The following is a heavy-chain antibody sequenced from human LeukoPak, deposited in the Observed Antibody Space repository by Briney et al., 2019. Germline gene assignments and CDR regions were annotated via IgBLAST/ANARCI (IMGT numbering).Heavy chain of an antibody. D-gene: IGHD6-19*01. J-gene: IGHJ2*01. Sequence: PSETLSLTCAVYGGSFSGYYWRWIRQPPGKGLEWIGEINHSGSTNYNPSLKSRVTISVDTSKNQFSLKLSSVTAADTAVYYCAREESSGWYWYFDLWGRGTLVTVSS. CDR3: AREESSGWYWYFDL. CDR1: GGSFSGYY. CDR2: INHSGST. V-gene: IGHV4-34*01.